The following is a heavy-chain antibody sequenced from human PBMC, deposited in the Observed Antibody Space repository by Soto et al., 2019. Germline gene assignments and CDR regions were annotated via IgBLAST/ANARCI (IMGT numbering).Heavy chain of an antibody. J-gene: IGHJ3*02. CDR3: ARDKGVVAANDAFDI. CDR1: AGTFSSYT. CDR2: IIPILGIA. Sequence: SVKVSCKASAGTFSSYTISWVRQAPGQGLEWMGRIIPILGIANYAQKFQGRVTITADKSTSTAYMELSSLRSEDTAVYYCARDKGVVAANDAFDIWGQGTMVTVSS. D-gene: IGHD2-15*01. V-gene: IGHV1-69*04.